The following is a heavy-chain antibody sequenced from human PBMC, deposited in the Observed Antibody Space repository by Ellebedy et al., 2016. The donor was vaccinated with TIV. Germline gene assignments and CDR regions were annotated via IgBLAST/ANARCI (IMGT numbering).Heavy chain of an antibody. V-gene: IGHV1-18*01. CDR1: GYTFTKNG. Sequence: ASVKVSCXASGYTFTKNGVVWVRQAPGQGLEWVGWISPENGNTKYAQKLQGRVIMTTDSSTTTAYVELRSLTSDDTAVYYCARILVGSYPTYAFDIWGQGTMVTVSS. J-gene: IGHJ3*02. D-gene: IGHD1-26*01. CDR2: ISPENGNT. CDR3: ARILVGSYPTYAFDI.